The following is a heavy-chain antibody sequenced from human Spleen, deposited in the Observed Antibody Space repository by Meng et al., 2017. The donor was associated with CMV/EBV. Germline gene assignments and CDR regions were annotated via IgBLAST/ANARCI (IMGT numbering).Heavy chain of an antibody. Sequence: GESLKISCSASGFTFRNFAMHWVRQAPGKGLEWVSSITRSGSYMYFADSVKGRFTISRDNAKNSLYLQMNSLRAEDTAVFYCARSDGMDVWGQGTTVTVSS. V-gene: IGHV3-21*01. CDR3: ARSDGMDV. J-gene: IGHJ6*02. CDR1: GFTFRNFA. CDR2: ITRSGSYM.